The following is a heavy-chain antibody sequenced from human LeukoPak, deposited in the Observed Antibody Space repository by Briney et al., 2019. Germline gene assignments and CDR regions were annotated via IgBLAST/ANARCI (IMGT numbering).Heavy chain of an antibody. J-gene: IGHJ4*02. CDR1: GGSISSYY. CDR3: ARGAANMGAVAGTFDY. CDR2: IYTSGST. D-gene: IGHD6-19*01. Sequence: PSETLSLTCTVSGGSISSYYWSWIRQPAGKGLEWIGRIYTSGSTNYNPSLKSRVTMSVDTSKNQFSLKLSSVTAADTAVYYCARGAANMGAVAGTFDYWGQGTLVTVSS. V-gene: IGHV4-4*07.